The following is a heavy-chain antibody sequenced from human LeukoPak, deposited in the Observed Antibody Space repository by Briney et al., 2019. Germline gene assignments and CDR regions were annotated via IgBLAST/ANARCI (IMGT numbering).Heavy chain of an antibody. CDR3: ARGYRGLYYYYMDV. V-gene: IGHV4-4*07. CDR1: GGSISSYY. D-gene: IGHD1-1*01. J-gene: IGHJ6*03. CDR2: IYTSGST. Sequence: SETLSLTCTVSGGSISSYYWSWIRQPAGKGLEWIGRIYTSGSTNYNPSLKSRVTTSVDTSKNQFSLKLSSVTAADTAVYYCARGYRGLYYYYMDVWGKGTTVTISS.